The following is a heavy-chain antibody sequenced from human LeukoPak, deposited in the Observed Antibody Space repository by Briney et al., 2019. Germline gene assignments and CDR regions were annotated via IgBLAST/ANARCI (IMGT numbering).Heavy chain of an antibody. D-gene: IGHD6-19*01. CDR2: ISSSGST. CDR1: GGSMRSYY. V-gene: IGHV4-4*07. Sequence: PSETLSLTCTVSGGSMRSYYWSWIRQPAGKGLEWIGRISSSGSTNYNPSLKSRVTISVDTSKNQFSLKLSSVTAADTAVYYCARASTYSSGWKYFDYWGQGTLVTVSS. CDR3: ARASTYSSGWKYFDY. J-gene: IGHJ4*02.